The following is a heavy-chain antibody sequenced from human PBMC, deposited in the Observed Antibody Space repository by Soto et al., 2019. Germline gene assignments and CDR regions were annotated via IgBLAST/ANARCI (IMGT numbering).Heavy chain of an antibody. J-gene: IGHJ4*02. CDR2: IIPIFGTA. CDR3: ARGPYCSSTSCLEPFDY. Sequence: GASVKVSCKASGGTLSSYAISWVRQAPGQGLEWMGGIIPIFGTANYAQKFQGRVTITADESTSTAYMELSSLRSEDTAVYYCARGPYCSSTSCLEPFDYWGQGTLVTVSS. V-gene: IGHV1-69*13. CDR1: GGTLSSYA. D-gene: IGHD2-2*01.